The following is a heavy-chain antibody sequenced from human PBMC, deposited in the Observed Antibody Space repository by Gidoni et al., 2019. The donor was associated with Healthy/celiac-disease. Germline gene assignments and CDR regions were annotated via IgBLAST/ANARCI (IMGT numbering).Heavy chain of an antibody. CDR1: GYTFTRYG. CDR3: ARGYCSSTSCYTVWFDP. Sequence: QVKLVQSGAEVKTPGASVQVSCTASGYTFTRYGISWVRQAPGQGLEWMGWISAYNGNTNYAQKLQGRVTMTTDTSTSTAYMELRSLRSDDTAVYYCARGYCSSTSCYTVWFDPWGQGTLVTVSS. CDR2: ISAYNGNT. D-gene: IGHD2-2*02. V-gene: IGHV1-18*01. J-gene: IGHJ5*02.